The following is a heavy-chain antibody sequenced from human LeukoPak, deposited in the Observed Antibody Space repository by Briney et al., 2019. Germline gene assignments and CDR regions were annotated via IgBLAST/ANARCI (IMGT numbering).Heavy chain of an antibody. CDR2: ISSSGSTI. J-gene: IGHJ4*02. D-gene: IGHD6-19*01. CDR1: GFTFSSYE. CDR3: IVLAVTATLGFDY. V-gene: IGHV3-48*03. Sequence: PGGSLRLSCAASGFTFSSYEMNWVRQAPGKGLEWVSYISSSGSTIYYADSVKGRFTISRDNAKNSLYLQMNSLRAEDTAVYYCIVLAVTATLGFDYWGQGTLVTVSS.